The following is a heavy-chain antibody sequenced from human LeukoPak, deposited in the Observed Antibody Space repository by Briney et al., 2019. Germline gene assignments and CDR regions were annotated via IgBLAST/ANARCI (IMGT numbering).Heavy chain of an antibody. CDR3: ARLWFDP. V-gene: IGHV3-64*01. CDR2: ISSNGGST. Sequence: GGSLRLSCAASGFTFSSYAMHWVRQAPGKGLDYVSAISSNGGSTYYANSVKGRFTISRDNSKNTLYLQMGSLRAEDMAVYYCARLWFDPWGQGTLVTVSS. J-gene: IGHJ5*02. CDR1: GFTFSSYA.